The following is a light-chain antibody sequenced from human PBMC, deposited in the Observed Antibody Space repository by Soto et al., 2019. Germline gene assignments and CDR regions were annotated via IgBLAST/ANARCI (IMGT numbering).Light chain of an antibody. CDR2: KAS. Sequence: DLQMTQSPSTLSASVGDRVTITCRASQSVSSWLAWYQQKPGKAPKLLIYKASSLESGVPSRFSGSGSGTEFTLTISSLQPDDFATYYCQQYNDYSLTFGQGTKVEIK. V-gene: IGKV1-5*03. CDR1: QSVSSW. CDR3: QQYNDYSLT. J-gene: IGKJ1*01.